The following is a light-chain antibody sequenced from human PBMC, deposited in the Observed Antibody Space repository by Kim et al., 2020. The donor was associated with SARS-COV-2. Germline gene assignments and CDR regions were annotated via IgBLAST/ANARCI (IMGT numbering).Light chain of an antibody. CDR1: SSDVGGYNY. V-gene: IGLV2-14*04. Sequence: GQSITISCTGTSSDVGGYNYVSWYQQHPGKAPKLMIYDVSMRPSGVSNRFSGSKSGNTASLTISGLQAEDEADYYCSSYTSSSTYVFGTGTKVTVL. CDR2: DVS. J-gene: IGLJ1*01. CDR3: SSYTSSSTYV.